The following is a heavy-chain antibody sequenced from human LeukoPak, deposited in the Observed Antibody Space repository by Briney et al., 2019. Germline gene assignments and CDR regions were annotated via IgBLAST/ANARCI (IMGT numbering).Heavy chain of an antibody. D-gene: IGHD1-26*01. J-gene: IGHJ3*02. CDR2: IKQDGSEK. CDR1: GFTFSSYW. V-gene: IGHV3-7*03. Sequence: GGSLRLSCAASGFTFSSYWMSWVRQAPGKGLEWVANIKQDGSEKYYVDSVKGRFTISRDNAKNSLYLQMNSLRAEDTAVYYCASHLSYDAFDIWGQGTMVTVSS. CDR3: ASHLSYDAFDI.